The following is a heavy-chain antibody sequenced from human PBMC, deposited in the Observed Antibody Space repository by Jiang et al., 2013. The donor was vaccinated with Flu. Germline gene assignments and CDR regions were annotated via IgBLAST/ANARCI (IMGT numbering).Heavy chain of an antibody. CDR3: ASSFYMIDEKYGMDV. J-gene: IGHJ6*01. D-gene: IGHD3-22*01. V-gene: IGHV1-69*04. CDR1: GGTFSSYA. CDR2: IIPILGIA. Sequence: SGAEVKKPGSSVKVSCKASGGTFSSYAISWVRQAPGQGLEWMGRIIPILGIANYAQKFQGRVTITADKSTSTAYMELSSLRSEDTAMYYCASSFYMIDEKYGMDVVGQRATVTVS.